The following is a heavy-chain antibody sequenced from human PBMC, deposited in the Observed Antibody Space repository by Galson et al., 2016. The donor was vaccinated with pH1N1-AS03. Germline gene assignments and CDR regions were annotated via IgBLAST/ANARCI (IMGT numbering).Heavy chain of an antibody. D-gene: IGHD1-26*01. CDR3: GRDLGWEILC. CDR2: INTDGSST. CDR1: GFTFSDYH. J-gene: IGHJ4*02. Sequence: LRLSCAASGFTFSDYHMHWVRQAPGKGLVWVSRINTDGSSTTYADSVKGRFTISRDNAKNTLYLQMNNLRAEDTAVYYCGRDLGWEILCWGQGTLVTVSS. V-gene: IGHV3-74*01.